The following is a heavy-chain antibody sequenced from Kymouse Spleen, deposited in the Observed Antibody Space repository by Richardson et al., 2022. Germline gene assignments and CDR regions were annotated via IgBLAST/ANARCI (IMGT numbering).Heavy chain of an antibody. Sequence: EVQLVESGGGLVQPGGSLRLSCAASGFTFSSYWMHWVRQAPGKGLVWVSRINSDGSSTSYADSVKGRFTISRDNAKNTLYLQMNSLRAEDTAVYYCARGRYYDILTGYYNPFYYYYGMDVWGQGTTVTVSS. J-gene: IGHJ6*02. CDR3: ARGRYYDILTGYYNPFYYYYGMDV. V-gene: IGHV3-74*01. CDR1: GFTFSSYW. D-gene: IGHD3-9*01. CDR2: INSDGSST.